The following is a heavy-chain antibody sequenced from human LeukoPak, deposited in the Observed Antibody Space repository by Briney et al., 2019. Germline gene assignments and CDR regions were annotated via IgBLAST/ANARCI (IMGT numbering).Heavy chain of an antibody. V-gene: IGHV3-66*01. CDR3: ARGGQIWHY. D-gene: IGHD3-16*01. Sequence: GVSLRLFCAASGFIVSSNCINWVRQAPGRGLECVSVSYSGGSTYYADSVRGRITISRDNSKNTLYLQINSLRAQDTAVYLCARGGQIWHYWGEGALGTVSS. CDR2: SYSGGST. CDR1: GFIVSSNC. J-gene: IGHJ4*02.